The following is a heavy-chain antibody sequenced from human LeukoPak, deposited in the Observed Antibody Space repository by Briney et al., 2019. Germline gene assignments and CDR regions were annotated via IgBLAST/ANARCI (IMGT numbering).Heavy chain of an antibody. V-gene: IGHV1-2*02. CDR2: INPNSGGT. D-gene: IGHD5-12*01. CDR1: GYTFTGYY. J-gene: IGHJ4*02. Sequence: GASVKVSCKASGYTFTGYYMHWVRQAPGQGLEWMGWINPNSGGTNYAQKFQGRVTMTRDTSISTAYMELSRLRSDDTAVYYRARLVATMMFDQYFDYWGQGTLVTVSS. CDR3: ARLVATMMFDQYFDY.